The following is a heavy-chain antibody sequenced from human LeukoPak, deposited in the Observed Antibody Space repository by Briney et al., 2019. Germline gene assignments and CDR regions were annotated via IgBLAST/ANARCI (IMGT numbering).Heavy chain of an antibody. J-gene: IGHJ5*02. CDR2: ISGSGSST. V-gene: IGHV3-23*01. D-gene: IGHD2-8*01. CDR1: GFTFSSYG. Sequence: PGGSLRLPCAASGFTFSSYGMTWVRQAPGKGLEWVSGISGSGSSTHYADSVKGRFTISRDNSKNTVYLQMNSLRAEGTAVYYCARWYNWFDPWGQGTLVTVSS. CDR3: ARWYNWFDP.